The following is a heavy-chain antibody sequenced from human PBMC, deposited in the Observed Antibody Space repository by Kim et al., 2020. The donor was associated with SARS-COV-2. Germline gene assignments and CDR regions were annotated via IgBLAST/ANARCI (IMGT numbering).Heavy chain of an antibody. CDR3: ARGHYYYGMDV. CDR2: INHSGST. CDR1: GGSFSGYY. V-gene: IGHV4-34*01. J-gene: IGHJ6*02. Sequence: SETLSLTSAVYGGSFSGYYWSWIRQPPGKGLEWIGEINHSGSTNYNPSLKSRVTISVDTSKNQFSLKLSSVTAADTAVYYCARGHYYYGMDVWGQGTTVTVSS.